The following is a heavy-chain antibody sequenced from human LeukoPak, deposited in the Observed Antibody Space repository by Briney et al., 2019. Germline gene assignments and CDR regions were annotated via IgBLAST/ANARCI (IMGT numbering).Heavy chain of an antibody. J-gene: IGHJ6*03. D-gene: IGHD2-2*02. Sequence: SETLSLTSTVSGGSISSYYWSWIRQLPGKVLEWIGYIYTSGTPNYHPSLKSRVTISLNHPRTQFSLKLSSVSAADTAVYYCAREALYCSSTSCYTAPPYYYRDVGGKGTAVTVSS. V-gene: IGHV4-4*09. CDR3: AREALYCSSTSCYTAPPYYYRDV. CDR1: GGSISSYY. CDR2: IYTSGTP.